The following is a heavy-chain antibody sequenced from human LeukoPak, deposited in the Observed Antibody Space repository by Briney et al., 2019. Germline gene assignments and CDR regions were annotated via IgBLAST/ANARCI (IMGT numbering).Heavy chain of an antibody. CDR2: IRYDGSNK. CDR1: GFTFSSYG. V-gene: IGHV3-30*02. J-gene: IGHJ6*03. Sequence: PGGSLRLSCAASGFTFSSYGMHWVRQAPGKGLEWVAFIRYDGSNKYYADSVKGRFTISRDNSKNTLYLQMNSLRAEDTAVYYCAKDGGYCTNGVCYGECYYYMDVWGKGTTVTVSS. CDR3: AKDGGYCTNGVCYGECYYYMDV. D-gene: IGHD2-8*01.